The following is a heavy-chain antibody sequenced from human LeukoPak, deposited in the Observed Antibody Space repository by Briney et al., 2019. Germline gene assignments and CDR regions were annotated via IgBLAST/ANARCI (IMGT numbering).Heavy chain of an antibody. V-gene: IGHV1-69*05. J-gene: IGHJ6*03. D-gene: IGHD2-15*01. CDR3: SGGSKLGYYYYYYMDV. Sequence: SVKVSCKASGGTFSSYAISWVRQAPGQGLEWMGGIIPIFGTANYAQKFQGRVTITTDESTSTAYMELSSLRSEDTAVYYCSGGSKLGYYYYYYMDVWGKGTPVTVSS. CDR1: GGTFSSYA. CDR2: IIPIFGTA.